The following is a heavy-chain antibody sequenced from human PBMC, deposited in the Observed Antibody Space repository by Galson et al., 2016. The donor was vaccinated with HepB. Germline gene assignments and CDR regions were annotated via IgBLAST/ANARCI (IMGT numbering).Heavy chain of an antibody. CDR3: GRVEGYYDFWSGFYMDV. Sequence: SLRLSCAASGFPFGTYAMSWVRQAPGKGLEWLSAINGVGYGSTTYYRESVKGRFTISRDISKNTLYLQMNSLKADDTAFYYCGRVEGYYDFWSGFYMDVWGKGTTVTVSS. CDR2: INGVGYGSTT. V-gene: IGHV3-23*01. D-gene: IGHD3-3*01. J-gene: IGHJ6*03. CDR1: GFPFGTYA.